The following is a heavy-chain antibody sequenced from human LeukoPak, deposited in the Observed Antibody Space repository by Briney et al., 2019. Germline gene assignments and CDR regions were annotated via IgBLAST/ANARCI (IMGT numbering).Heavy chain of an antibody. D-gene: IGHD3-10*01. Sequence: SQTLSLTCAISGDSVSSNTAAWNWIRQSPSRGLEWLGRTYYRSSWNNDYAESVITRITINSDTSKNQFSLQLKSVTPEDTAVYYCARARLHHNYGSGTNFGFWGQGTLVTVSS. CDR2: TYYRSSWNN. J-gene: IGHJ4*02. CDR3: ARARLHHNYGSGTNFGF. CDR1: GDSVSSNTAA. V-gene: IGHV6-1*01.